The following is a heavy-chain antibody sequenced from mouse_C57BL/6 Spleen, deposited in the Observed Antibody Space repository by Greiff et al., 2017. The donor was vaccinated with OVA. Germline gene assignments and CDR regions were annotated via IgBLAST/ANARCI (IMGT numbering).Heavy chain of an antibody. V-gene: IGHV1-80*01. CDR2: IYPGDGDT. CDR3: ARAENALGNNWYFDV. D-gene: IGHD2-1*01. CDR1: GYAFSSYW. Sequence: QVQLQQSGAELVKPGASVKISCKASGYAFSSYWMNWVKQRPGKGLEWIGQIYPGDGDTNYNGKFKGKATLTADKSSSTAYMQLSSLTSEDSAVYFCARAENALGNNWYFDVWGTGTTVTVSS. J-gene: IGHJ1*03.